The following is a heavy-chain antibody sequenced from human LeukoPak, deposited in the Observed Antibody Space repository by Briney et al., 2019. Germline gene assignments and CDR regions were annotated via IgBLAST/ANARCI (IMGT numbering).Heavy chain of an antibody. CDR3: ARVGYSYGYPDC. CDR1: GGSISNYY. V-gene: IGHV4-59*01. D-gene: IGHD5-18*01. J-gene: IGHJ4*02. CDR2: IYYSGST. Sequence: PSETLSLTCAVSGGSISNYYWSWIRQPPGKGLEWIGYIYYSGSTNYNPSLKSRVTISIDTSKNQFSLKLSSVTAADTAVYYCARVGYSYGYPDCWGQGTLVTVSS.